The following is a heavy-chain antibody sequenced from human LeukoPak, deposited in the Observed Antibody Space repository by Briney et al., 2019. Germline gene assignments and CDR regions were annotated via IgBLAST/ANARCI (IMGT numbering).Heavy chain of an antibody. Sequence: PSETLSLTCAVYGGSFSGYYWSWIRQPPGKGLEWIGEINHSGSTNYNPSLKSRVTISVDTSKNQFSLKLSSVTAADTAVYYCARQSEWRYYYGSGRRSAFDIWGQGTMVTVSS. D-gene: IGHD3-10*01. CDR2: INHSGST. CDR3: ARQSEWRYYYGSGRRSAFDI. J-gene: IGHJ3*02. V-gene: IGHV4-34*01. CDR1: GGSFSGYY.